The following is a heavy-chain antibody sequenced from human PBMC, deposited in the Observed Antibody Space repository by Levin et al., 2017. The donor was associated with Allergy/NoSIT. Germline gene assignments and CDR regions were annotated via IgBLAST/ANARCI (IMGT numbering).Heavy chain of an antibody. D-gene: IGHD2-21*02. J-gene: IGHJ5*02. CDR1: GYTFTSYG. CDR2: ISAYNGNT. Sequence: ASVKVSCKASGYTFTSYGISWVRQAPGQGLEWMGWISAYNGNTNYAQKLQGRVTMTTDTSTSTAYMELRSLRSDDTAVYYCARVAHIVVVTASWDNWFDPWGQGTLVTVSS. CDR3: ARVAHIVVVTASWDNWFDP. V-gene: IGHV1-18*01.